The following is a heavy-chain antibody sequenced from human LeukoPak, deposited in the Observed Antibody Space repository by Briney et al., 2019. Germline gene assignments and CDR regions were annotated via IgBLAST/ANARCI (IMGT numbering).Heavy chain of an antibody. V-gene: IGHV3-11*01. D-gene: IGHD1-26*01. CDR2: ISSSCNTI. Sequence: PGGPLRLSCVASGYTFSDYYMRGIRKAPGGMVEWARYISSSCNTIYYAASVKGRFTISRNNAKNSLYLQMNSLRTEDTAVYYCARVAGGGVLFYFDYWGQGTLVTVSS. J-gene: IGHJ4*02. CDR3: ARVAGGGVLFYFDY. CDR1: GYTFSDYY.